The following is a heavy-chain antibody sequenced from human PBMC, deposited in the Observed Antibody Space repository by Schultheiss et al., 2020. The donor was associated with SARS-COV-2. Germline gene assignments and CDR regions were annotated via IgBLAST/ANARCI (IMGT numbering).Heavy chain of an antibody. CDR2: IYSAGST. V-gene: IGHV3-53*04. Sequence: GESLKISCAASGFTVSTNYMSWVRQAPGKGLEWVSLIYSAGSTYYADSVKGRFTISRHNSKNTLYLQMNSLRAEDTAVYYCAREPYSSGWRLYELFDYWGQGTLVTGSS. J-gene: IGHJ4*02. CDR1: GFTVSTNY. CDR3: AREPYSSGWRLYELFDY. D-gene: IGHD6-19*01.